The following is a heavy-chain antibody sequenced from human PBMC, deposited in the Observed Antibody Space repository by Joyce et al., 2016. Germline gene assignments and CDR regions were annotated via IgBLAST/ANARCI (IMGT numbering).Heavy chain of an antibody. V-gene: IGHV1-69-2*01. CDR3: ATVDDYDGSGTPRDYYYYMDV. Sequence: EVQLVQSGAEVKKPGATVKISCKVSGYTFTDYYMHWVQQAPGKGLEWMGLVDPEDGETLYAEKFQGRVTITAGTSTDTAYMELSSLRSEDTAVYYCATVDDYDGSGTPRDYYYYMDVWGKGTTVTVSS. CDR1: GYTFTDYY. D-gene: IGHD3-10*01. J-gene: IGHJ6*03. CDR2: VDPEDGET.